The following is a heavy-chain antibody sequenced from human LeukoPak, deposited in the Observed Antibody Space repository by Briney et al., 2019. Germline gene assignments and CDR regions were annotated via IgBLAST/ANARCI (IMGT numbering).Heavy chain of an antibody. D-gene: IGHD3-22*01. CDR2: INPNSGGT. CDR3: ARVGPFYDSSGYYRL. V-gene: IGHV1-2*02. CDR1: GYTFTGYY. J-gene: IGHJ4*02. Sequence: ASVKVSCKASGYTFTGYYMHWVRQAPGQGLEWMGWINPNSGGTNYAQKFQGRVTMTRDTSISTAYMELSRLRSDDTAVYYCARVGPFYDSSGYYRLWGQGTLVTVSS.